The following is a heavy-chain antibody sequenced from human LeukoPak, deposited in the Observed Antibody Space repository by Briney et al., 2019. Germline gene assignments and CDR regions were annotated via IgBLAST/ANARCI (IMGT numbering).Heavy chain of an antibody. CDR1: GDSIGRINYY. J-gene: IGHJ3*02. Sequence: SETLSLTCTISGDSIGRINYYWGWIRQPPGKGLEWIVSMSYSGHTYYNPSLKSRVTISVDTSKNQFSLKLSSVTAADTAVYYCARHPWDIVVVVAANQVAFDIWGQGTMVTVSS. CDR2: MSYSGHT. CDR3: ARHPWDIVVVVAANQVAFDI. D-gene: IGHD2-15*01. V-gene: IGHV4-39*01.